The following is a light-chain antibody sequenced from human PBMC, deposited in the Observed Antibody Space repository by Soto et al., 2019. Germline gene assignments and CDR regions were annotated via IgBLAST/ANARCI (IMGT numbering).Light chain of an antibody. CDR3: SSYTDSSNYV. J-gene: IGLJ1*01. Sequence: SVLTQPASVSGSPGQSITISCTGTSSDLAIYNYVSWYQQQPGKAPKLMIYQVTNRPSGVSNRFSGSRSGNTASLTISGLQAEDEADYYCSSYTDSSNYVVGNGTKVTVL. V-gene: IGLV2-14*01. CDR1: SSDLAIYNY. CDR2: QVT.